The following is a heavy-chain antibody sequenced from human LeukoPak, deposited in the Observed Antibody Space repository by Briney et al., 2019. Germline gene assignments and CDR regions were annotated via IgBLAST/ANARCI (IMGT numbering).Heavy chain of an antibody. V-gene: IGHV1-18*01. D-gene: IGHD6-19*01. Sequence: ASVKVSCKASGYTFTSYGISWVRQAPGQGLEWMGWISCYNGNTNYAQKLQGRVIMTTDTTTSTAYMELKSLTSDDTAVHYCARRGGVAGAFDDRGQGTLVTVSS. J-gene: IGHJ4*02. CDR2: ISCYNGNT. CDR1: GYTFTSYG. CDR3: ARRGGVAGAFDD.